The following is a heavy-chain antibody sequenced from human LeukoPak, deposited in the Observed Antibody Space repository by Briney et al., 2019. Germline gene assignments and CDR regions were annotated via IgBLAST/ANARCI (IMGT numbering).Heavy chain of an antibody. V-gene: IGHV3-48*03. J-gene: IGHJ4*02. CDR1: GFTFSSYA. D-gene: IGHD2-15*01. CDR2: ISTRGNTV. Sequence: PGGSLRLSCAASGFTFSSYAMSWVRQAPGKGLEWVSYISTRGNTVYYADSVKGRFTISRDNAKNSLYLQMDSLRAEDTGLYYCARDVAAAASHLDYWGQGTLVTVSS. CDR3: ARDVAAAASHLDY.